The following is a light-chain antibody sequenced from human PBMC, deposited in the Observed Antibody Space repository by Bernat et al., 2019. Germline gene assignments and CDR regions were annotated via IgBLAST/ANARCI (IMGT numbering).Light chain of an antibody. J-gene: IGLJ2*01. CDR1: KLGDRH. Sequence: SYELTQPPSVSVSPGQTASITCSGDKLGDRHPSWYQQRPGQSPILVIYQHNKRSSGIPERFSGSTSGNTATLTISGTLAIDEADYYCQAWDGTTDVVFGGGTKLTVL. CDR2: QHN. V-gene: IGLV3-1*01. CDR3: QAWDGTTDVV.